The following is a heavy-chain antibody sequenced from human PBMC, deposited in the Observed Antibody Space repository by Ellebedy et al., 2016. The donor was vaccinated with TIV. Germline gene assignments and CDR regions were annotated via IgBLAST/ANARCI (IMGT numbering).Heavy chain of an antibody. CDR3: ARDHPRAYAFDI. CDR1: GGTFSSYA. Sequence: ASVKVSCKASGGTFSSYAISWVRQAPGQGLEWMGRIIPILGIANYAQKFQGRVTITADKSTSTAYMELSSLRSEDTAVYYCARDHPRAYAFDIWGQGTMVTVSS. J-gene: IGHJ3*02. CDR2: IIPILGIA. V-gene: IGHV1-69*04.